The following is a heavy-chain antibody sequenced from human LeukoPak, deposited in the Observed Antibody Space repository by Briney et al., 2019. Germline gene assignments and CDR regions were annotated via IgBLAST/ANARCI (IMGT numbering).Heavy chain of an antibody. Sequence: PGGSLRLSCAVSGFTFSSYAMSWVRQAPGKGLEWVSTISNSGGTTYYADSVKGRFTISRDNSKNTLYLQMNSLRAEDTAVYYCAKGSKEVLFTRDHCMDVWGKGTTVTISS. D-gene: IGHD3-3*01. CDR1: GFTFSSYA. CDR2: ISNSGGTT. CDR3: AKGSKEVLFTRDHCMDV. J-gene: IGHJ6*03. V-gene: IGHV3-23*01.